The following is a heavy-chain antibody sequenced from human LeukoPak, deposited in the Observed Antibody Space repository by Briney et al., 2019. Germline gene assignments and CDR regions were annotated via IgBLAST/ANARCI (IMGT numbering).Heavy chain of an antibody. CDR3: ARETSLMGYASGLGFNY. Sequence: SETLSLTCTVSGGSISSWYWSWIRQPPGRGLEWIGYIYDSGNTNYNPSLKSRVTISIDTSKNQFSLKLTSVTAADTATYYCARETSLMGYASGLGFNYWGQGILVTVSS. V-gene: IGHV4-59*01. CDR2: IYDSGNT. CDR1: GGSISSWY. J-gene: IGHJ4*02. D-gene: IGHD6-19*01.